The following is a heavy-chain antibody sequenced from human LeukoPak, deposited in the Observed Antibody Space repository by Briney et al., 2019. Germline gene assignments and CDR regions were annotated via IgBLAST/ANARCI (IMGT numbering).Heavy chain of an antibody. CDR3: AKAFSSNWQNEY. J-gene: IGHJ4*02. D-gene: IGHD6-13*01. CDR1: GFTFGSYA. V-gene: IGHV3-23*01. Sequence: GGSLRLSCVASGFTFGSYAMNWVRQAPGQGLEWVSGITGRGDSTYYADSVKGRFTISRDNSKNTLYLQMNSLRAEDTAIYFCAKAFSSNWQNEYWGQGTLVALSS. CDR2: ITGRGDST.